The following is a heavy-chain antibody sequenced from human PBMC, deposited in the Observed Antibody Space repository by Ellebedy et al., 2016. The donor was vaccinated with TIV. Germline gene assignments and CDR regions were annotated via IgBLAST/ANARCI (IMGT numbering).Heavy chain of an antibody. CDR3: ATTTSGVAGWLDS. J-gene: IGHJ5*01. CDR1: GYTFTSYY. Sequence: ASVKVSXKASGYTFTSYYMHWVRQAPGQGLEWMGIINPSGGSTSYAQKFQGRVTMTRDTSTSTVYMELSSLRSEDTAVYYCATTTSGVAGWLDSWGQGTPVTVSS. V-gene: IGHV1-46*01. CDR2: INPSGGST. D-gene: IGHD2-8*01.